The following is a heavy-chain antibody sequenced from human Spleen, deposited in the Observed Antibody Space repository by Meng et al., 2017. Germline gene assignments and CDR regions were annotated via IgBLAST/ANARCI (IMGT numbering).Heavy chain of an antibody. Sequence: GGSLRLSCAASGFTFSSNYMTWVRQVPGKGLEWVSVIDTGGSTYYADSVKGRFTISRDNSKNTLFLQMNSLRAEDTAVYYCARDLREYFYDSSGYYDYWGQGTQVT. CDR3: ARDLREYFYDSSGYYDY. CDR2: IDTGGST. CDR1: GFTFSSNY. V-gene: IGHV3-66*02. D-gene: IGHD3-22*01. J-gene: IGHJ4*01.